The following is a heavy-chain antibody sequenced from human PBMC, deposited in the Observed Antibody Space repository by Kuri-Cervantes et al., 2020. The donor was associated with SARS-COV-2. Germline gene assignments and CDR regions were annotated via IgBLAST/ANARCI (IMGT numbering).Heavy chain of an antibody. CDR1: GFTFSSYE. CDR2: ISSSGSTI. D-gene: IGHD2-2*01. V-gene: IGHV3-48*03. Sequence: GESLKISCAASGFTFSSYEMNWVRQAPGKGLEWVSYISSSGSTIYYADSVKGRFTISRDNAKNSLYLQTNSLRAEDTAVYYCARVPPIVVVPAAMPSYHYYYYGMDVWGQGTTVTVSS. J-gene: IGHJ6*02. CDR3: ARVPPIVVVPAAMPSYHYYYYGMDV.